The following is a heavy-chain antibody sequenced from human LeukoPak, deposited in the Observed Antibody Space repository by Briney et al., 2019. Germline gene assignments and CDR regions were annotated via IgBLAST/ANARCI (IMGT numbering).Heavy chain of an antibody. CDR3: ARESHAERDDF. D-gene: IGHD1-1*01. CDR2: ISASNGDT. CDR1: GYTFTNYG. J-gene: IGHJ4*02. Sequence: ASVKVSCKASGYTFTNYGTTWVRQAPGQGLEWMGWISASNGDTHYSEKFQDRITVTTDTSTSTAYMELRSLVSDDTAVYYCARESHAERDDFWGQGTLITVSS. V-gene: IGHV1-18*01.